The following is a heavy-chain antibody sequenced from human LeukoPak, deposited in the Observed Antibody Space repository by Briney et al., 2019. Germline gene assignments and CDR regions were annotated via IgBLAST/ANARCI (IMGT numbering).Heavy chain of an antibody. D-gene: IGHD2-2*01. V-gene: IGHV5-51*01. CDR2: IYPGDSAT. CDR1: GYSFTNYW. Sequence: GESLKISCKGSGYSFTNYWIGWVRQMPGKGLGLMGVIYPGDSATRYSPSFQGQVAISADKSISTAYLQWSSLKASDTAMYYCARRPGKYQPLPFDYWGQGTLVTVSS. CDR3: ARRPGKYQPLPFDY. J-gene: IGHJ4*02.